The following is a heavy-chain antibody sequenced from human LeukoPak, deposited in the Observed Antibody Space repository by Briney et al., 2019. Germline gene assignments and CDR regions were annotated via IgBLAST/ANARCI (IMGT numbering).Heavy chain of an antibody. CDR3: AREGQFSGTYYGGGWFDP. J-gene: IGHJ5*02. CDR2: IIPNSGVT. D-gene: IGHD1-26*01. CDR1: GFIFTGYY. V-gene: IGHV1-2*02. Sequence: ASVKVSCKASGFIFTGYYMHWVRQAPGQGLEWMGWIIPNSGVTNYAQKFQGRVTMTRDTSISTAYMELSSLRSDDTAVYYCAREGQFSGTYYGGGWFDPWGQGTLVTVSS.